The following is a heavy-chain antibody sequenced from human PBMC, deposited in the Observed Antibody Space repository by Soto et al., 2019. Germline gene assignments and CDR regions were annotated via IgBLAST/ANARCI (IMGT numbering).Heavy chain of an antibody. V-gene: IGHV4-59*08. J-gene: IGHJ3*02. Sequence: SETLSLTCTVSGGSISSYYSSWFRQPPGKGLEWIGTLYYSGSTNYNPSLKSRVTVSVDTSKNQFSLKLSSVTAADTAVYYCARLTPDSSTWLDAFDMWGQGTMVTVSS. CDR1: GGSISSYY. CDR3: ARLTPDSSTWLDAFDM. CDR2: LYYSGST. D-gene: IGHD6-13*01.